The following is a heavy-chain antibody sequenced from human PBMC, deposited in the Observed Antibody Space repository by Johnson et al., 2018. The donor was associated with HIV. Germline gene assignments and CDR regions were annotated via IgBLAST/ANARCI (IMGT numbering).Heavy chain of an antibody. V-gene: IGHV3-11*01. D-gene: IGHD3-16*01. CDR3: ARVTRQGVAFDI. CDR2: ISSSGSTI. CDR1: GFTFSDYY. J-gene: IGHJ3*02. Sequence: QVQLVESGGGEVRPGWSLRLACAASGFTFSDYYMSWIRQAPGKGLEWVSYISSSGSTIYYADSVKGRFTISRDNAKNSLYLQMNSLRAEDTALYYCARVTRQGVAFDIWGQGTMVTVSS.